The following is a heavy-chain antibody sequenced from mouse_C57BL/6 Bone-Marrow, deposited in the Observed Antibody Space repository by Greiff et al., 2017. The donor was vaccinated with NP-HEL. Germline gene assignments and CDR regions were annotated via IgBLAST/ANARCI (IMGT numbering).Heavy chain of an antibody. CDR1: GYTFTDYE. Sequence: VKLMESGAELVRPGASVTLSCKASGYTFTDYEMHWVKQTPVHGLEWIGAIDPETGGTAYNQKFKGKAILTADKSSSTAYMELRSLTSEDSAVYYCLRGFDYWGQGTTLTVSS. J-gene: IGHJ2*01. CDR2: IDPETGGT. D-gene: IGHD3-2*02. CDR3: LRGFDY. V-gene: IGHV1-15*01.